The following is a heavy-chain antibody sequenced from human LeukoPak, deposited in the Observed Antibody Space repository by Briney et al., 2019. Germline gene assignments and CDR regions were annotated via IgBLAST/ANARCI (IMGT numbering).Heavy chain of an antibody. J-gene: IGHJ4*02. D-gene: IGHD6-13*01. Sequence: ASVKVSCKASGYTFTSYGISWVRQAPGQGLEWMGWISAYNGNTNYAQKLQGKVTMTTDTSTSTAYMELRSLRSDDTAVYYCARDHAAGTSGDYWGQGTLVTVSS. CDR2: ISAYNGNT. V-gene: IGHV1-18*04. CDR1: GYTFTSYG. CDR3: ARDHAAGTSGDY.